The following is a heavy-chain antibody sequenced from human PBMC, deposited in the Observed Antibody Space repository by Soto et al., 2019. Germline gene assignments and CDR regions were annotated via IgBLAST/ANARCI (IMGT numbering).Heavy chain of an antibody. D-gene: IGHD4-17*01. CDR2: ISSSGSAI. Sequence: GGSLRLSCAASGFTFSSYSMNWVRQAPGNGLKWVSYISSSGSAIYYADSVEGRFTISRDSAKNSLYLQMNSLRAEDTAVYYCAREAVYGEYHDAFDIWGQGTMVTVSS. V-gene: IGHV3-48*01. CDR3: AREAVYGEYHDAFDI. CDR1: GFTFSSYS. J-gene: IGHJ3*02.